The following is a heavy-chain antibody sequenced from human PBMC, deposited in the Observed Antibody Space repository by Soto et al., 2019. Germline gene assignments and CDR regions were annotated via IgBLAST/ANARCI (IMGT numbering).Heavy chain of an antibody. CDR3: AGSLSVSSSWYFDSSYWFAL. CDR2: IYYSGST. V-gene: IGHV4-39*01. Sequence: PSETLSLTCTVSGGSISSSSYYWGWIRQPPGKGLEWIGSIYYSGSTYYNPSLKSRVTISVDTSKNQFSLKLSSVTAADTAVYYCAGSLSVSSSWYFDSSYWFALSSQRT. J-gene: IGHJ5*02. D-gene: IGHD6-13*01. CDR1: GGSISSSSYY.